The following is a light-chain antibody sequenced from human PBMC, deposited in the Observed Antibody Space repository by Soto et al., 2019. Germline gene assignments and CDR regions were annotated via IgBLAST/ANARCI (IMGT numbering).Light chain of an antibody. V-gene: IGKV1-5*03. Sequence: DIQMTQSTSTLSASVGDRVTITCRASQTISSWLAWYQQKPGKAPKLLIYKASTLKSGVPSRFSGSGSGTDFTLTISSLQPEDFATYYCQQANSFPITFGQGTRLEIK. CDR3: QQANSFPIT. CDR1: QTISSW. CDR2: KAS. J-gene: IGKJ5*01.